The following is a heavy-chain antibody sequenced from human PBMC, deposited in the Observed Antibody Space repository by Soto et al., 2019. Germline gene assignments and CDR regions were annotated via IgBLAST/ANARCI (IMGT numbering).Heavy chain of an antibody. D-gene: IGHD2-2*01. CDR1: GYTFNTYG. J-gene: IGHJ4*02. CDR2: ISVYNGNT. CDR3: ARVSCSPTSCTPGFDY. Sequence: ASVKVSCKASGYTFNTYGISWVRQAPGQGLEWMGWISVYNGNTNYAQKLQGRVTMTTDTSTSTAYMELRSLRSDDTAIYYCARVSCSPTSCTPGFDYWGQGTLVTVSS. V-gene: IGHV1-18*01.